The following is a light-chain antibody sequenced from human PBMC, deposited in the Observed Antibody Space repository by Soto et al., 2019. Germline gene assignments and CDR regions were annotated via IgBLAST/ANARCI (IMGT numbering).Light chain of an antibody. Sequence: IHLTQSPSSLSASVGYTFTITCRASQGISSWLAWYKQKPGKAPKLLIYKASSLESGVPSRFSGSGSGTEFTLTIRTLHPDDVSTYYCQQYNGTFGQGTKVDI. V-gene: IGKV1-5*03. CDR1: QGISSW. J-gene: IGKJ1*01. CDR2: KAS. CDR3: QQYNGT.